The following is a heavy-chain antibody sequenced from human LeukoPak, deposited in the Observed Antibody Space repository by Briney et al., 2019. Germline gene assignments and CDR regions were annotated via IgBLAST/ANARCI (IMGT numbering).Heavy chain of an antibody. CDR2: INPNSGGT. Sequence: ASVKVSCKASGYTFTGYYMHWVRQAPGQGLEWMGWINPNSGGTNYAQKFQGRVTMTRDTSISTAYMELSRLRSDDTAVYYCARDGGTTIFGVVITTPEEVYMDVWGKGTTVTVSS. D-gene: IGHD3-3*01. CDR3: ARDGGTTIFGVVITTPEEVYMDV. V-gene: IGHV1-2*02. CDR1: GYTFTGYY. J-gene: IGHJ6*03.